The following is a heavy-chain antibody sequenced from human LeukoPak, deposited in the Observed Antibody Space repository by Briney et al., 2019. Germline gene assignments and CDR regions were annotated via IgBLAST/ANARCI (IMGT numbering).Heavy chain of an antibody. D-gene: IGHD3-10*02. CDR3: AELGITMIGGV. CDR2: VSSSGSTI. J-gene: IGHJ6*04. Sequence: GSLRLSCAASGFTFSSYEMNWVRQAPGKGLEWVSYVSSSGSTIYYADSVKGRFTISRDNAKNSLYLQMNSLRAEDTAVYYCAELGITMIGGVWGKGTTVTISS. V-gene: IGHV3-48*03. CDR1: GFTFSSYE.